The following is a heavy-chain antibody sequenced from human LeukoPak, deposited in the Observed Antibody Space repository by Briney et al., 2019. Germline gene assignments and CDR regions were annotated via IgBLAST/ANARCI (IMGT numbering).Heavy chain of an antibody. CDR3: AKDPHYNTLSGYFDY. CDR1: GFTFHDYA. V-gene: IGHV3-9*01. J-gene: IGHJ4*02. CDR2: ISWNSGYI. Sequence: SLRLSCSASGFTFHDYAMHWVRQGPGKGLELVSGISWNSGYIGYADSVKGRFTISRDNAKNSLYLQMNSLTAEDTALYYCAKDPHYNTLSGYFDYWGQGTLVTVSS. D-gene: IGHD3-10*01.